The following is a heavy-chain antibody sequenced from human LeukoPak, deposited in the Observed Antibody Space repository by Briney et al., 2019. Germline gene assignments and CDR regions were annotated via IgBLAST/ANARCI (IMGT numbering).Heavy chain of an antibody. CDR2: IIPIFGTA. Sequence: SVKVSCKASGGTFSSYAISWVRQAPGQGLEWMGGIIPIFGTANYAQKFQGRVTITADESTSTAYMELSSLRSEDTAVYYCASASIAYSSGWENDYWGQGTLVTVSS. D-gene: IGHD6-19*01. CDR3: ASASIAYSSGWENDY. J-gene: IGHJ4*02. CDR1: GGTFSSYA. V-gene: IGHV1-69*13.